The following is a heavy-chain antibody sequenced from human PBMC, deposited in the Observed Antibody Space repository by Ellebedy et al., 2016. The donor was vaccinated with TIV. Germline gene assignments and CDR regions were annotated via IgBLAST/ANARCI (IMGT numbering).Heavy chain of an antibody. Sequence: SETLSLTCIVSGGSISSSSYYWGWIRQPPGKGLEWIGSIYDSGRTYYNPSLKSRITISVDTSKNQFSLKLNSVTAADTAVYYCARLGGQQLSRCYFDYWGQGTLVTVSS. CDR1: GGSISSSSYY. CDR2: IYDSGRT. J-gene: IGHJ4*02. CDR3: ARLGGQQLSRCYFDY. D-gene: IGHD6-13*01. V-gene: IGHV4-39*01.